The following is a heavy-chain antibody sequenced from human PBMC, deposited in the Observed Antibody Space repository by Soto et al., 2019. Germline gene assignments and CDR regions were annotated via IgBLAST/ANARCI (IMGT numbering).Heavy chain of an antibody. CDR3: ASNPSYCSGGSCYGFSDYYYYYMDV. CDR1: GYTFTSYG. D-gene: IGHD2-15*01. Sequence: ASVKVSCKASGYTFTSYGISWVRQAPGQGLEWMGWISAYNGNTNYAQKLQGRVTMTTDTSTSTAYMELRSLRSDDTAVYYCASNPSYCSGGSCYGFSDYYYYYMDVWGKGTTVIVSS. J-gene: IGHJ6*03. V-gene: IGHV1-18*01. CDR2: ISAYNGNT.